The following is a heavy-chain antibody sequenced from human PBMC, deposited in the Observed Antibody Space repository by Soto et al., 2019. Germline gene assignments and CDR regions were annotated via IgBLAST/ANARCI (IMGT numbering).Heavy chain of an antibody. Sequence: GGSLRLSCAASGFTFSSYAMSWVRQAPGKGLEWVSAMSGSGGSTYYAGSLQGRYTISSNNSKNTLYLQMNSLRVEDTAVYYCAEGVTVATDYFNYWGQGTLVTVSS. D-gene: IGHD4-17*01. V-gene: IGHV3-23*01. CDR2: MSGSGGST. CDR3: AEGVTVATDYFNY. J-gene: IGHJ4*02. CDR1: GFTFSSYA.